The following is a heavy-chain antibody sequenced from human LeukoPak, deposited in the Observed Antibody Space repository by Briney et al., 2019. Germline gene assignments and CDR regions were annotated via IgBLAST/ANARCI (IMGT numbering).Heavy chain of an antibody. Sequence: GGCLRLSCAASGFTFSSYEMNWVRQAPGKGLEWVSYISSSGSTIYYADSVKGRFTISRDNAKNSLYLQMNSLRAEDTAVYYCASTEGSVDYWGQGTLVTVSS. V-gene: IGHV3-48*03. D-gene: IGHD5/OR15-5a*01. J-gene: IGHJ4*02. CDR1: GFTFSSYE. CDR2: ISSSGSTI. CDR3: ASTEGSVDY.